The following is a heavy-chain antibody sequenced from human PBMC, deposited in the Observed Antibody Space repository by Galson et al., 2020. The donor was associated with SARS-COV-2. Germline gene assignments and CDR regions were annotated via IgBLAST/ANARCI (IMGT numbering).Heavy chain of an antibody. CDR3: ARARPQTMIVVVIMDAFDI. Sequence: SETLSLTCTVSGGSISSGGYYWSWIRQHPGKGLEWIGYIYYSGSTYYNPSLKSRVTISVDTSKNQFSLKLSSVTAADTAVYYCARARPQTMIVVVIMDAFDIWCQGTMVTVSS. V-gene: IGHV4-31*03. J-gene: IGHJ3*02. D-gene: IGHD3-22*01. CDR1: GGSISSGGYY. CDR2: IYYSGST.